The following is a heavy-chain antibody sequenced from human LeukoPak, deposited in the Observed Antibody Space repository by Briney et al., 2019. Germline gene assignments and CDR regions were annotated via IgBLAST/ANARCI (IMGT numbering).Heavy chain of an antibody. CDR3: ATVLLNDHSDVRALDC. CDR2: FDPEDAEP. J-gene: IGHJ4*02. Sequence: ASVKVSCKASGGTFSSYAISWVRQAPGQGLEWMGGFDPEDAEPLSALKFQDRFTMTEDTSTDTAYMELSSLISEDTAVYYRATVLLNDHSDVRALDCWGQGTLVTISS. D-gene: IGHD4-17*01. CDR1: GGTFSSYA. V-gene: IGHV1-24*01.